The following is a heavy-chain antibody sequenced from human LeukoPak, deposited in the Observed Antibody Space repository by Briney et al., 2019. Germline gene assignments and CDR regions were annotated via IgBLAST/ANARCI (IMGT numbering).Heavy chain of an antibody. CDR2: INHSGST. J-gene: IGHJ3*02. V-gene: IGHV4-34*01. Sequence: SETLSLTCTVSGGSISSYYWSWIRQPPGKGLEWIGEINHSGSTNYNPSLKSRVTISVDTSKNQFSLKLSSVTAADTAVYYCARQIVVITFGGVIVKGDAFDIWGQGTMVTVSS. D-gene: IGHD3-16*02. CDR1: GGSISSYY. CDR3: ARQIVVITFGGVIVKGDAFDI.